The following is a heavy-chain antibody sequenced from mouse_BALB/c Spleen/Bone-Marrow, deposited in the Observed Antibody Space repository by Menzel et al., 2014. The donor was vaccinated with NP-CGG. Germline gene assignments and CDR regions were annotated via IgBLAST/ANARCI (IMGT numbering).Heavy chain of an antibody. CDR3: ARDYYGSQYYFDY. CDR2: IWAGGSP. J-gene: IGHJ2*01. V-gene: IGHV2-9*02. Sequence: VQGVESGPGLVAPSQSLSIPCTVSGFSLTSYGVHWVRQPPGKGLEWLGVIWAGGSPNYNSALMSRLSISKDNSKSQVFLKMNSLQTDDTAMYYCARDYYGSQYYFDYWGQGTTLTVSS. D-gene: IGHD1-1*01. CDR1: GFSLTSYG.